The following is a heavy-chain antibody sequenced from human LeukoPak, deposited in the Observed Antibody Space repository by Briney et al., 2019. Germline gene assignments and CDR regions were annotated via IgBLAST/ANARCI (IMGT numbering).Heavy chain of an antibody. D-gene: IGHD2-21*02. CDR2: INPSDGST. Sequence: ASVKVSCEASGYTFTSYYIHWVRQAPGQGLDWMGVINPSDGSTSYAQKFQGRVTMTRDRSTSTVYMELSSLTSEDTAVYYCARDQVVTAFLELDYWGQGTLVTASS. J-gene: IGHJ4*02. V-gene: IGHV1-46*01. CDR1: GYTFTSYY. CDR3: ARDQVVTAFLELDY.